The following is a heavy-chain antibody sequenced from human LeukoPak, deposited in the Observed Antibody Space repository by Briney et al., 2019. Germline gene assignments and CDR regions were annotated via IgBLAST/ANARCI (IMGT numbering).Heavy chain of an antibody. V-gene: IGHV3-48*03. CDR1: GFTFSSYE. D-gene: IGHD4-11*01. Sequence: PGGSLRLSCAASGFTFSSYEMNWVRQAPGKGLECLSYISGSGSTIYYADPVKGRFTISRDNAKNSLYLQMNSLRAEDTAVYYCARDQSTVGGPGYLDSWGQGTLVTVSS. CDR3: ARDQSTVGGPGYLDS. J-gene: IGHJ4*02. CDR2: ISGSGSTI.